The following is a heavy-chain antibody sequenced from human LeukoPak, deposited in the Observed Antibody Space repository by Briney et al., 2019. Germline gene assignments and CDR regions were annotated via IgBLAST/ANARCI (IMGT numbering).Heavy chain of an antibody. D-gene: IGHD1-26*01. Sequence: SVNVSCKASGGTFSSYAISWVRQAPGQGLEWMGGIIPIFGTANYAQKFQGRVTITADESTSTAYMELSSLRSEDTAVYYCARDGISGSYYAEYFQHWGQGTLVAVSS. CDR2: IIPIFGTA. J-gene: IGHJ1*01. CDR3: ARDGISGSYYAEYFQH. CDR1: GGTFSSYA. V-gene: IGHV1-69*13.